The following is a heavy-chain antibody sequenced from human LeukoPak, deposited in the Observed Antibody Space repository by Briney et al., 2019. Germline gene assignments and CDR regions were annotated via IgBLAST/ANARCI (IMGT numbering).Heavy chain of an antibody. CDR1: GFTFSNYG. CDR2: ISKDGSNK. J-gene: IGHJ3*02. CDR3: ARDRSGIYDAFDI. D-gene: IGHD1-14*01. V-gene: IGHV3-30*03. Sequence: PGGSLRVSCAAAGFTFSNYGIHWVRQAPGKGLEWVAVISKDGSNKDYADSVKGRFIISRDNSKNTLYLQMNSLRAEDTAVYYCARDRSGIYDAFDIWGQGTMVTVSS.